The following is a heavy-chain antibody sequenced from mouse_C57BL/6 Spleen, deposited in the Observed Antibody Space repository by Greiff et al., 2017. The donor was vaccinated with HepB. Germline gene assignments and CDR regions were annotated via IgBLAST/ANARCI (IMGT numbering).Heavy chain of an antibody. Sequence: QVQLQQPGAELVMPGASVKLSCKASGYTFTSYWMHWVKQRPGQGLEWIGEIDPSDSYTNYNQKFKGKSTLTVDKSSSTAYMQLSSLTSDDSAVYYCANSGSGCAYWGQGTLVTVSA. V-gene: IGHV1-69*01. CDR2: IDPSDSYT. CDR1: GYTFTSYW. J-gene: IGHJ3*01. D-gene: IGHD4-1*01. CDR3: ANSGSGCAY.